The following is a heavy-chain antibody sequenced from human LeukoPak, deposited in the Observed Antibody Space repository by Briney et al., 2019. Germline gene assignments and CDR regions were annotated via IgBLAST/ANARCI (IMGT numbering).Heavy chain of an antibody. CDR3: ARTFGGTWYSYYYYYMDV. CDR2: ISSSSSYI. Sequence: GGSLRLSCAASGFTFSSYEMNWVRQAPGKGLEWVSSISSSSSYIYYADSVKGRFTISRDNAKNSLYLQMNSLRAGDTAVYYCARTFGGTWYSYYYYYMDVWGKGTTVTISS. J-gene: IGHJ6*03. V-gene: IGHV3-21*01. CDR1: GFTFSSYE. D-gene: IGHD6-13*01.